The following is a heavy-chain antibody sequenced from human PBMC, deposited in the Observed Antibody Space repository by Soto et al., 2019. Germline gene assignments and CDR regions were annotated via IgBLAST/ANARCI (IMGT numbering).Heavy chain of an antibody. V-gene: IGHV4-39*01. Sequence: QLQLQESGPGLVKPSETLSLTCTVSGGSISRSTYYWGWIRQPPGKGLEWIGSIYYSGSTYYNPSLKSRVTISVDTSNNQFSLKLSSVTAADTAVYFCVTNIEYSSSPFDPWGQGTLVTVSS. CDR2: IYYSGST. CDR3: VTNIEYSSSPFDP. J-gene: IGHJ5*02. CDR1: GGSISRSTYY. D-gene: IGHD6-6*01.